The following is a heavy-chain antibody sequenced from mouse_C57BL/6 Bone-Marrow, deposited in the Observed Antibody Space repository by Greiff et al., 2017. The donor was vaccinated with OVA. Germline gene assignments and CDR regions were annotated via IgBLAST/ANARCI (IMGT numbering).Heavy chain of an antibody. J-gene: IGHJ4*01. CDR2: IRSKSNNYAT. Sequence: EVQLVESGGGLVQPTGSLKLSCAASGFSFNTYAMNWVRQAPGKGLEWVARIRSKSNNYATYYADSVKDRFTISRDDSESMLYLQMNNLKTEDTAMYYCVRTHYYGSSPYAMDYWGQGTSVTVSS. CDR1: GFSFNTYA. CDR3: VRTHYYGSSPYAMDY. V-gene: IGHV10-1*01. D-gene: IGHD1-1*01.